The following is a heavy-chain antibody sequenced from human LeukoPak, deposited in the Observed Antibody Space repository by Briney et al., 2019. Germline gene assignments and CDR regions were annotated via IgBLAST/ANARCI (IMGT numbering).Heavy chain of an antibody. CDR3: AKDFGVTHLYYFDY. CDR1: GFTFSSYS. Sequence: GGSLRLSCAASGFTFSSYSMNWVRQAPGEGLEWVSSISSSSSYIYYADSVKGRFTISRDNAKNTLYLQMNSLRAEDTAVYYCAKDFGVTHLYYFDYWGQGTLVTVSS. D-gene: IGHD3-16*01. CDR2: ISSSSSYI. V-gene: IGHV3-21*04. J-gene: IGHJ4*02.